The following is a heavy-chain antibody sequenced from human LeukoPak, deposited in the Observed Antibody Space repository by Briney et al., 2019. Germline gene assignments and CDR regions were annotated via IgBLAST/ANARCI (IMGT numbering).Heavy chain of an antibody. CDR2: ISYDGSNG. CDR1: GFTFSSYA. Sequence: GGSLRLSCAASGFTFSSYAMHWVRQAPGRGLEWVTVISYDGSNGYYTGSVKGRFTISRDNSQNTLYVQMSSLRPEDTAVYYCVREVTSGSYDYWGQGTLVTVSS. CDR3: VREVTSGSYDY. D-gene: IGHD1-26*01. J-gene: IGHJ4*02. V-gene: IGHV3-30*04.